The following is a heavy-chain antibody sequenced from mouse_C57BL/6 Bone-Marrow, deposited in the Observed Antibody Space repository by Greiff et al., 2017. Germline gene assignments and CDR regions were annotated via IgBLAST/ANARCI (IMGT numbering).Heavy chain of an antibody. J-gene: IGHJ1*03. D-gene: IGHD1-1*02. CDR3: VRPAGWDWYFDV. Sequence: EVKLMESGGGLVQPKGSLKLSCAASGFSFNTYAMNWVRQAPGKGLEWVARIRSKSNNYATYYADSVKDRFTISRDDSESMLYLQMNNLKTEDTAMYYCVRPAGWDWYFDVWGTGTTVTVSS. V-gene: IGHV10-1*01. CDR2: IRSKSNNYAT. CDR1: GFSFNTYA.